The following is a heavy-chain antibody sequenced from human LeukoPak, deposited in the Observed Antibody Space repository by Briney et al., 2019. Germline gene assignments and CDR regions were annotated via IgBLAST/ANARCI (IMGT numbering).Heavy chain of an antibody. V-gene: IGHV1-69*01. Sequence: SVKVSCKASGGTFSSYAISWVRQAPGQGLEWMGGIIPIFGTANYAQKFQGRVTITADESTSTAYMELSSLRSEDTAVYYCARLPTDYGDYDRNLIFDYWGQGTLVTVSP. CDR3: ARLPTDYGDYDRNLIFDY. CDR1: GGTFSSYA. J-gene: IGHJ4*02. D-gene: IGHD4-17*01. CDR2: IIPIFGTA.